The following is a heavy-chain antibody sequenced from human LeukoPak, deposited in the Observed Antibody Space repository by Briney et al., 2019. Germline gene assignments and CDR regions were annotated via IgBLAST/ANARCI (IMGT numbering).Heavy chain of an antibody. D-gene: IGHD1-1*01. CDR1: GFTFSNYW. Sequence: GGSLRLSCAASGFTFSNYWMTWVRQAPGNGLEWVATIKQDGSEKYYVNSVEGRFTISRDNTKDSLYLQMNSLRADDTAVYYCAGLWDDGYWGQGTLVTVSS. V-gene: IGHV3-7*01. CDR3: AGLWDDGY. CDR2: IKQDGSEK. J-gene: IGHJ4*02.